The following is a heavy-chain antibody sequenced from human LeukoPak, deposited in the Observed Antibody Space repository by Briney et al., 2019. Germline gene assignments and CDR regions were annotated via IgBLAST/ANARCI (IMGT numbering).Heavy chain of an antibody. CDR2: IYWDDDK. V-gene: IGHV2-5*02. J-gene: IGHJ4*02. CDR3: AHRSYGDYVYGDYFDY. Sequence: SGPTLLKPTQTLTLTCTFSGFSLSTSGVGVGWIRQPPGKALEWLALIYWDDDKRYSPSLKSRLTITKDTSKNQVVLTMTNMDPVDTATYYCAHRSYGDYVYGDYFDYWGQGTLVTVSS. D-gene: IGHD4-17*01. CDR1: GFSLSTSGVG.